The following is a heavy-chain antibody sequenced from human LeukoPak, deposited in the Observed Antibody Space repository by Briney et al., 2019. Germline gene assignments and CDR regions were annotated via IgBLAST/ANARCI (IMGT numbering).Heavy chain of an antibody. CDR3: ARESSSGWYGYYYYYMDV. Sequence: GGSLRLSCAASGFTFSSYSMNWVRQAPGKGLEWVSVIYSGGSTYYADSVKGRFTISRDNSKNTLYLQMNSLRAEDTAVYYCARESSSGWYGYYYYYMDVWGKGTTVTVSS. CDR1: GFTFSSYS. V-gene: IGHV3-53*01. J-gene: IGHJ6*03. CDR2: IYSGGST. D-gene: IGHD6-19*01.